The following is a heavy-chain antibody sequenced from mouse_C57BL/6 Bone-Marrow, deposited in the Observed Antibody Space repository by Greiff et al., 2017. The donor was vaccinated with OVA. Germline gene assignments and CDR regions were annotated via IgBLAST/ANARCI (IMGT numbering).Heavy chain of an antibody. CDR2: IDPSDSET. CDR3: ARLPFYYAMDY. V-gene: IGHV1-52*01. J-gene: IGHJ4*01. Sequence: QVQLQQPGAELVRPGSSVKLSCKASGYTFTSYWMHWVKQRPIQGLEWIGNIDPSDSETHSNQKFKDKATLTVDKSSSTAYMQLSSLTSEDSAVYYCARLPFYYAMDYWGQGTSVTVSS. CDR1: GYTFTSYW.